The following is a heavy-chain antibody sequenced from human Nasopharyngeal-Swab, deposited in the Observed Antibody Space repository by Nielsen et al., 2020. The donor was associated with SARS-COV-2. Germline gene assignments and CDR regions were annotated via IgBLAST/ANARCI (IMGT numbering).Heavy chain of an antibody. V-gene: IGHV4-59*01. CDR2: IYYSGST. CDR3: ARGSITGTTSPLFDP. Sequence: SETLSLTCTVSGGSISSYYWSWIRQPPGKGLEWIGYIYYSGSTSYNPSLKSRVTISVDTSKNQFSLKLSSVTAADTAVYYCARGSITGTTSPLFDPWGQGTLVTVSS. CDR1: GGSISSYY. D-gene: IGHD1-7*01. J-gene: IGHJ5*02.